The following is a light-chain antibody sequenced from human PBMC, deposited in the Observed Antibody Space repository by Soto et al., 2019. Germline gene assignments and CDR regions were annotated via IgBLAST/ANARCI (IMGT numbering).Light chain of an antibody. Sequence: DIQMTQSPSTLSASVGDRVTITSRASKSISSWLAWYQQKPGKAPKLLIYKASSLESGVPSRFSGSGSGTEFTLTISSLQPDDFATYYCQQYNSFPTFGQGTKVEI. J-gene: IGKJ1*01. V-gene: IGKV1-5*03. CDR1: KSISSW. CDR2: KAS. CDR3: QQYNSFPT.